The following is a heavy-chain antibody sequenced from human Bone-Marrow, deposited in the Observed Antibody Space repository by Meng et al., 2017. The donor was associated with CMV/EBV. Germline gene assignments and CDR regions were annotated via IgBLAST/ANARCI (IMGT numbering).Heavy chain of an antibody. V-gene: IGHV4-38-2*02. Sequence: SETLSLTCTVSGYSISSGYYWGWIRQPPGKGLEWIGSIYHSGSTYYNPSLKSRVTISVDTSKNQFSLKLSSVTAADTAVYYCARDIVVVPAAISNYYYGMDVWGQGTTVTVSS. J-gene: IGHJ6*02. CDR1: GYSISSGYY. D-gene: IGHD2-2*02. CDR2: IYHSGST. CDR3: ARDIVVVPAAISNYYYGMDV.